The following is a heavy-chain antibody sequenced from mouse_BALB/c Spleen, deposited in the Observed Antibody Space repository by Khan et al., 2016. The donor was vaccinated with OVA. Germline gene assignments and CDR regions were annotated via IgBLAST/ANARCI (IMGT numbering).Heavy chain of an antibody. V-gene: IGHV1-87*01. CDR2: IYTGDGNT. D-gene: IGHD1-3*01. J-gene: IGHJ2*01. Sequence: QVQLKQSGTELARPGASVNLSCKASGYTFTGYWMQWVKQRPGQGLEWIGAIYTGDGNTRYTEKFKGQATLTADKSSSTAYMQLSSLASEDSAVYYCARGGITAGYVDYWGQGTTLTVSS. CDR3: ARGGITAGYVDY. CDR1: GYTFTGYW.